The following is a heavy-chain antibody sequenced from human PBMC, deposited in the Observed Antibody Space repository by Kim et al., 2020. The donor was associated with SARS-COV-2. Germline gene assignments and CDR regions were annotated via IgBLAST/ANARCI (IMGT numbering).Heavy chain of an antibody. D-gene: IGHD2-15*01. CDR2: IWYDGSNK. CDR1: RFTFSSYG. Sequence: GGSLRLSCAASRFTFSSYGLHWVRQARGKGLEWVAVIWYDGSNKYHADSVKGRFTISRDNSKNTLYLQMNNLRAEDTAVYYCAKERRKYCSGGSCHLEYWGQGTLVTVSS. J-gene: IGHJ4*02. CDR3: AKERRKYCSGGSCHLEY. V-gene: IGHV3-33*06.